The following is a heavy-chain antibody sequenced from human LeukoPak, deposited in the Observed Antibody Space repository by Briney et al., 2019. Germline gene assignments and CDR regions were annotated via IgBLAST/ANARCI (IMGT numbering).Heavy chain of an antibody. CDR2: ISSSSSYI. CDR1: GFTFSSYS. D-gene: IGHD1-1*01. V-gene: IGHV3-21*01. CDR3: ARDPIGTGTTLSLDY. Sequence: PGGSLRLSCAASGFTFSSYSMNWVRQAPGKGLEWVSSISSSSSYIYYADSVKGRFTISRDNAKNSLYLQMNSLRAEDTAVYYCARDPIGTGTTLSLDYWGQGTLVTVSS. J-gene: IGHJ4*02.